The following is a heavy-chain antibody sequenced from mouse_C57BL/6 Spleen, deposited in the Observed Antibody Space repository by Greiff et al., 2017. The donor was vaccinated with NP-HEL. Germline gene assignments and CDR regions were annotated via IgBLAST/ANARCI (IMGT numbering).Heavy chain of an antibody. CDR3: ARRYSAYYYAMDY. J-gene: IGHJ4*01. CDR1: GFTFSDYG. D-gene: IGHD2-12*01. Sequence: EVKLMESGGGLVKPGGSLKLSCAASGFTFSDYGMHWVRQAPEKGLEWVAYISSGSSTIYYADTVKGRFTISRDKAKNTRFLQMTSLRSEDTAMYYCARRYSAYYYAMDYWGQGTSVTVSS. V-gene: IGHV5-17*01. CDR2: ISSGSSTI.